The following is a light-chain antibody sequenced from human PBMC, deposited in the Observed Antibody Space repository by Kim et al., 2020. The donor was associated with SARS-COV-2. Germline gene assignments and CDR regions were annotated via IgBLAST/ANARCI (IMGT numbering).Light chain of an antibody. J-gene: IGLJ3*02. CDR2: SNN. CDR3: AVWDDSLTGSWV. CDR1: SSNIGSNT. V-gene: IGLV1-44*01. Sequence: QSVLTQPPSASGTPGQRVTISCSGTSSNIGSNTVNWYQQLPGTAPKLLIFSNNERPSGVPDRFSDSKSGTSASLAISGLQSEDEADYYCAVWDDSLTGSWVFGGGTQLTVL.